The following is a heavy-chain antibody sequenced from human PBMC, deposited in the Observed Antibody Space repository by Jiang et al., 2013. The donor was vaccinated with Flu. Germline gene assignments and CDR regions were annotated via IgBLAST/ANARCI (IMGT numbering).Heavy chain of an antibody. CDR1: GGSISSSSYY. CDR3: ARHRQWLVPGEYHYYYYGMDV. D-gene: IGHD6-19*01. J-gene: IGHJ6*02. V-gene: IGHV4-39*01. CDR2: IYYSGST. Sequence: GSGLVKPSETLSLTCTVSGGSISSSSYYWGWIRQPPGKGLEWIGSIYYSGSTYYNPSLKSRVTISVDTSKNQFSLKLSSVTAADTAVYYCARHRQWLVPGEYHYYYYGMDVWGQGTHGHRLL.